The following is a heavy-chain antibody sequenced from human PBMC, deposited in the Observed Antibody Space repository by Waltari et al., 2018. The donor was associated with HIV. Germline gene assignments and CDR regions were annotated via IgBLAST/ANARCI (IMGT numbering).Heavy chain of an antibody. Sequence: EVQLVESGGGLVKPGGSLRLSCAASGFTFSNAWMRWVRQAPGKGLECVGRIKTKTDGGTTDYAAPLKGRFSISRDDSKNTLYLQMNSLKTEDTAVYYCTTDPGSRYYDFWSGYSTLGYWGQGTLVTVSS. CDR1: GFTFSNAW. V-gene: IGHV3-15*01. J-gene: IGHJ4*02. D-gene: IGHD3-3*01. CDR3: TTDPGSRYYDFWSGYSTLGY. CDR2: IKTKTDGGTT.